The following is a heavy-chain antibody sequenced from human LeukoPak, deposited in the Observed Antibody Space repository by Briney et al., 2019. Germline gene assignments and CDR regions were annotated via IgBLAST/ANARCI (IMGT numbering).Heavy chain of an antibody. J-gene: IGHJ5*02. CDR2: IYYSGST. CDR3: ARHGGELSLNDWFGP. Sequence: SETLSLTCTVSGGSISSSSYYWGWIRQPPGKGLEWIGSIYYSGSTYYNPSLKSRVTISVDTSKNQFSLKLRSVTAADTAVYYCARHGGELSLNDWFGPWGQGTLVTVSS. CDR1: GGSISSSSYY. D-gene: IGHD3-16*02. V-gene: IGHV4-39*01.